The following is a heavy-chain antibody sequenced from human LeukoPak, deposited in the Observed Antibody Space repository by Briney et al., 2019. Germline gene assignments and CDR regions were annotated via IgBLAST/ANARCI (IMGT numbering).Heavy chain of an antibody. CDR2: IYYSGST. D-gene: IGHD3-3*01. V-gene: IGHV4-39*01. CDR3: ARREGMYYDFWSGYYDY. J-gene: IGHJ4*02. CDR1: GGSISSSSYY. Sequence: SETLSLTCTVSGGSISSSSYYWGWIRQPPGKGLEWIGSIYYSGSTYYNPSLKSRVTISVDTSKNQFSLKLSSVTAADTAVYYCARREGMYYDFWSGYYDYWGQGTLVTVSS.